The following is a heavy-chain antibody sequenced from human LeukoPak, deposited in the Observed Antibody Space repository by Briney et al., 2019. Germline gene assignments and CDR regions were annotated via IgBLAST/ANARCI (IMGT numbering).Heavy chain of an antibody. CDR3: VRDRCSSCHYFDC. V-gene: IGHV3-30-3*01. CDR2: ISYDGNNK. Sequence: GRSLRLSCAASGFTFSSFSMHWVRQAPGKGLEWVAVISYDGNNKHYADSVKGRFTISRDTSKNTLYLQMNSLRAEYTAMYYCVRDRCSSCHYFDCWGQGTLVTVSS. J-gene: IGHJ4*02. D-gene: IGHD6-13*01. CDR1: GFTFSSFS.